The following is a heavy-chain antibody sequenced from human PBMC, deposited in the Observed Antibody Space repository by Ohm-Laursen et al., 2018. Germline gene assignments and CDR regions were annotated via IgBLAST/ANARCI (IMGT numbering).Heavy chain of an antibody. CDR1: GFTVSNNY. V-gene: IGHV3-73*01. Sequence: SLRLSCSASGFTVSNNYMSWVRQASGKGLEWVGRIRSKPNSYATVYAASVKGRFTISRDDSDNTAYLEMNSLKTEDTAVYYCTSTPGRDYYYGMDVWGQGTTVTVSS. CDR2: IRSKPNSYAT. CDR3: TSTPGRDYYYGMDV. J-gene: IGHJ6*02.